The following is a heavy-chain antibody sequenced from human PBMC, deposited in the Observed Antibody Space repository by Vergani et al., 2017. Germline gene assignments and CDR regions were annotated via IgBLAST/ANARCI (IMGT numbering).Heavy chain of an antibody. Sequence: EVPLVQSGAEVKKPGESLKISCKGSGYSFTSYWIGWVRQMPGKGLEWMGISYPGDSDTRYSPSFQGQVTISADKSISTAYLQWSSLKASDTAMYYCTTAVGAPRYYYYYYYMDVWGKGTTVTVSS. J-gene: IGHJ6*03. V-gene: IGHV5-51*01. CDR3: TTAVGAPRYYYYYYYMDV. CDR1: GYSFTSYW. CDR2: SYPGDSDT. D-gene: IGHD1-26*01.